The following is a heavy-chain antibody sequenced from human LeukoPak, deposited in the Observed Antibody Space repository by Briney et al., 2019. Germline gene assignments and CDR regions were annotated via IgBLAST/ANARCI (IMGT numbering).Heavy chain of an antibody. J-gene: IGHJ6*02. CDR2: ISSSSSYI. V-gene: IGHV3-21*01. D-gene: IGHD2-15*01. CDR3: AKAGDCSGGSCYPVYYYYYGMDV. Sequence: PGGSLRLSCAASGFTFSSYSMNWVRQAPGKGLEWVSSISSSSSYIYYADSVKGRFTISRDNTKNSLYLQMNSLRAEDTAVYYCAKAGDCSGGSCYPVYYYYYGMDVWGQGTTVTVSS. CDR1: GFTFSSYS.